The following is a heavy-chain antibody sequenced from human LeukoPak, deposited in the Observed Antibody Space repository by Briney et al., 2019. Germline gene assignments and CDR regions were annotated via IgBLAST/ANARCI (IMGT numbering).Heavy chain of an antibody. CDR2: ISYDGSNK. J-gene: IGHJ4*02. CDR1: GFTFSNAW. CDR3: ARDKGPPNY. V-gene: IGHV3-30-3*01. Sequence: PGGSLRLSCAASGFTFSNAWMSWVRQAPGKGLEWVAVISYDGSNKYYADSVKGRFTISRDNSKNTLYLQMNSLRAEDTAVYYCARDKGPPNYWGQGTLVTVSS.